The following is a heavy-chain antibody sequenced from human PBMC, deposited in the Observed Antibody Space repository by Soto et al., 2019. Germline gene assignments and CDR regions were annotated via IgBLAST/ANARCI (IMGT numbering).Heavy chain of an antibody. Sequence: ASVKVSCKASGYTFTSYGINWVRQAPGQGLEWMGWISAYNGNTNYAQKLQGRVTMTTDTSTSTAYMELRSLRSDDTAVYYCARDPPVTGTPLFDYWGQGTLVTVSS. D-gene: IGHD1-7*01. V-gene: IGHV1-18*01. CDR2: ISAYNGNT. CDR3: ARDPPVTGTPLFDY. CDR1: GYTFTSYG. J-gene: IGHJ4*02.